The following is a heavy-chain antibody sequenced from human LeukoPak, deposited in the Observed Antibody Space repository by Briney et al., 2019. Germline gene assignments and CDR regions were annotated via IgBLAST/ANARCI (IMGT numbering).Heavy chain of an antibody. V-gene: IGHV1-18*01. CDR2: ISAYNGNT. Sequence: ASVKVSCKASGYTFTSYGISWVRQAPGQGLEWMGWISAYNGNTNYAQKLQGRVTMTTDTSTSTAYMELRSLRSDDTAVYYCARGGVDPVIYDSSGYPLDYWGQGTLVTVSS. J-gene: IGHJ4*02. D-gene: IGHD3-22*01. CDR3: ARGGVDPVIYDSSGYPLDY. CDR1: GYTFTSYG.